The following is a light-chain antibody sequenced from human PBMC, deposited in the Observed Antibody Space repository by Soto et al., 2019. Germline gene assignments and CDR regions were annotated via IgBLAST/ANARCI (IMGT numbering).Light chain of an antibody. CDR3: SSYTSISTLV. J-gene: IGLJ1*01. V-gene: IGLV2-14*01. Sequence: QSALTQPASVSGSPGQSITISCTGTSSDVGGYNYVSWYQQHPGKAPKLMIFDVSYRPSGVSNRFSGSKSGNTASLTISGLQAEDEADYYCSSYTSISTLVFGTGTKLTVL. CDR2: DVS. CDR1: SSDVGGYNY.